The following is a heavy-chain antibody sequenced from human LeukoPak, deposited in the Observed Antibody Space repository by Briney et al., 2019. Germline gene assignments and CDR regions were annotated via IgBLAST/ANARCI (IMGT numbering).Heavy chain of an antibody. CDR3: ARNVGFGDFA. CDR2: ITPKSGVT. V-gene: IGHV1-2*06. J-gene: IGHJ5*02. CDR1: GYSFTDNN. D-gene: IGHD4-17*01. Sequence: ASVKVSCKASGYSFTDNNIHWVRRAPGQGLEWMGRITPKSGVTKYTQRFQGRVTMTRDTSISTAYMQLSGLRSDDTAVYYCARNVGFGDFAWGQGTLVTVS.